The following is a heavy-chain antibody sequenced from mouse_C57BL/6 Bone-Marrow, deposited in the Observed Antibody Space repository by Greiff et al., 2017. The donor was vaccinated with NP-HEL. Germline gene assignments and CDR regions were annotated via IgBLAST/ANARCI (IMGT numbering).Heavy chain of an antibody. D-gene: IGHD1-1*01. V-gene: IGHV14-4*01. CDR2: IDPENGDT. J-gene: IGHJ3*01. CDR1: GFNFKDDY. Sequence: VQLQQSGAELVRPGASVKLSCTASGFNFKDDYMHWVKQRPEQGLEWIGWIDPENGDTEYASKFQGKATITADTSSNTAYLQLSSLTSEDTAVDDCATRDYGSRAWCAYWGQGTLVTVSA. CDR3: ATRDYGSRAWCAY.